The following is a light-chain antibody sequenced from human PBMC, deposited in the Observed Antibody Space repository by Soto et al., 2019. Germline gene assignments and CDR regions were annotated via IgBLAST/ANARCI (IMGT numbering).Light chain of an antibody. J-gene: IGKJ4*01. Sequence: DIQVTQYPSSLSASVGDRVTITCRASQGIKTHLAWYQQKPGEIPKLLIYAASTLESGIPPRFSGSGSGTDFTLTINNLQPEDVASYYCHRYYYAPFTFGVGTKVEIK. V-gene: IGKV1-27*01. CDR3: HRYYYAPFT. CDR1: QGIKTH. CDR2: AAS.